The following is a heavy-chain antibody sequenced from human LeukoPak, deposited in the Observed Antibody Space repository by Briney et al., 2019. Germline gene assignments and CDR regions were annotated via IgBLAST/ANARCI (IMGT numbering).Heavy chain of an antibody. D-gene: IGHD4-17*01. J-gene: IGHJ6*02. V-gene: IGHV3-30*04. CDR3: ARDRDYGPAGYYYGMDV. CDR2: ISYDGSNK. Sequence: PGGSLRLSCAASGFTFSSYAMHWVRQAPGKGLEWVAVISYDGSNKYYADSVKGRFTISRDNSKNTLYLQMNSLRAEDTAVYYCARDRDYGPAGYYYGMDVWGQGTTVTVSS. CDR1: GFTFSSYA.